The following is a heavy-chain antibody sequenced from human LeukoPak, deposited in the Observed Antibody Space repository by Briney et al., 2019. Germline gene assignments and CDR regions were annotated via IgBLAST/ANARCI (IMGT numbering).Heavy chain of an antibody. CDR3: AGGYFFDY. D-gene: IGHD3-16*01. Sequence: PGGSLRLSCAASGFTFSSYWMSWVRQAPGKGLEWVANIKQDGSQKYYVDSVKGRFSISRDNAKNTLYLQMNSLRAEDTAVYFCAGGYFFDYWGQGTLVTVSS. J-gene: IGHJ4*02. CDR2: IKQDGSQK. CDR1: GFTFSSYW. V-gene: IGHV3-7*03.